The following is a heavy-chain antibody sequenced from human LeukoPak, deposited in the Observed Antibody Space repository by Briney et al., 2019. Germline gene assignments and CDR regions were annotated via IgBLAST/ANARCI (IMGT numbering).Heavy chain of an antibody. CDR2: IKEDGSEN. J-gene: IGHJ3*02. CDR3: ARYGNNVDNAFDI. V-gene: IGHV3-7*01. D-gene: IGHD4-17*01. CDR1: AFTFRSYW. Sequence: GGSLRLSCAASAFTFRSYWMSWVRQAPGKGLEWVANIKEDGSENYYVDSVKGRFTISRDNAENSLYLQMDSLRVEDTALYYCARYGNNVDNAFDIWGQGTMVTVSS.